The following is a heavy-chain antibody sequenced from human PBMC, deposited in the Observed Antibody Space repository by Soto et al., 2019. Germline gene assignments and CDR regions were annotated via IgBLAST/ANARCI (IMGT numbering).Heavy chain of an antibody. J-gene: IGHJ4*02. CDR2: IYYSGST. D-gene: IGHD6-19*01. Sequence: PSETLSLTCTVSGGSISSYYWSWIRQPPGKGLEWIGYIYYSGSTNYNPSLKSRVTISVDTSKNQFSLKLSSVTAADTAVYYCARQAVAGTVSPPLYEYYFDYWGQGTLVTSPQ. CDR1: GGSISSYY. CDR3: ARQAVAGTVSPPLYEYYFDY. V-gene: IGHV4-59*08.